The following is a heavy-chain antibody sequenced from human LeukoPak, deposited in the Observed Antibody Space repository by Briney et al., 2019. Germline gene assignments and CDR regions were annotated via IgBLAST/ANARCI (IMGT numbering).Heavy chain of an antibody. D-gene: IGHD1-14*01. J-gene: IGHJ4*02. CDR1: GFTFSDYY. CDR2: ISSSGHTI. V-gene: IGHV3-11*01. CDR3: ARHQRRNYFDY. Sequence: GGSLRLSCVASGFTFSDYYMGWIRQAPGKGLEWVSCISSSGHTIYSADSLKGRFTISRDNAENSLYLQMNSLRAEDTAVYYCARHQRRNYFDYWGQGTLVTVSS.